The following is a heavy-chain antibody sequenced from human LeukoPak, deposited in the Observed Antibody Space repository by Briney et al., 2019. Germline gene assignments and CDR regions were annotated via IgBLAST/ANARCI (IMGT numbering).Heavy chain of an antibody. Sequence: GGTLRLSCAASGFTFSSYGMSWVRQAPGKGLEWVSAISATGGTTYYADSVKGRFTISRDNTRNSLYLQMNSLRAEDTALYYCARMNTVLVNGLNSYYYMDVWGKGTTVTISS. D-gene: IGHD5-18*01. V-gene: IGHV3-23*01. CDR3: ARMNTVLVNGLNSYYYMDV. J-gene: IGHJ6*03. CDR1: GFTFSSYG. CDR2: ISATGGTT.